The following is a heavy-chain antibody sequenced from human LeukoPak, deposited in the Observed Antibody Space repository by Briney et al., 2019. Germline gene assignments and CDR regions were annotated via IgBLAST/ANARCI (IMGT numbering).Heavy chain of an antibody. CDR3: ARARGYSYGPYFDY. CDR1: GGTFSSYA. J-gene: IGHJ4*02. Sequence: ASVKVSCKASGGTFSSYAINWVRQATGQGLEWMGWMNPNSGNTGYAQKFQGRVTMTRNTSISTAYMELSSLRSEDTAVYYCARARGYSYGPYFDYWGQGTLVTVSS. CDR2: MNPNSGNT. V-gene: IGHV1-8*02. D-gene: IGHD5-18*01.